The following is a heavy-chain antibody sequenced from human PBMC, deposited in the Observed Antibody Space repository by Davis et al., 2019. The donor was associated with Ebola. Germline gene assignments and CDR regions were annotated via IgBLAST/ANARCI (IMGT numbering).Heavy chain of an antibody. Sequence: GGSLRLSCAASGFTFSNAWMSWVRQAPGKGLEWVANINQDGSEKYYVDSVKGRFTISRDNAKNSLYLQMNSLRAEDTAVYYCARDPVRFLEWLVYYYGMDVWGQGTTVTVSS. CDR3: ARDPVRFLEWLVYYYGMDV. D-gene: IGHD3-3*01. CDR2: INQDGSEK. CDR1: GFTFSNAW. J-gene: IGHJ6*02. V-gene: IGHV3-7*03.